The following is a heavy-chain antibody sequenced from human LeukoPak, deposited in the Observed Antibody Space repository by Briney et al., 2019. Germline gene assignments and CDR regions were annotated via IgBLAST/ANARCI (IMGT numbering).Heavy chain of an antibody. D-gene: IGHD1-26*01. CDR3: ARDTVGAILTDAFDI. Sequence: GASVKVSCKASGGTFSSYAISWARQAPGQGLEWMGRIIPIFGTANYAQKFQGRVTITTDESTSTAYMELSSLRSEDTAVYYCARDTVGAILTDAFDIWGQGTMVTVSS. J-gene: IGHJ3*02. CDR2: IIPIFGTA. CDR1: GGTFSSYA. V-gene: IGHV1-69*05.